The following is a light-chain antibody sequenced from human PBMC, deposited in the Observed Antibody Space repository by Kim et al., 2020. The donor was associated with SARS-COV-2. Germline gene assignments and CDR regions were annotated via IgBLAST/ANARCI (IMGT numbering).Light chain of an antibody. CDR2: DAS. Sequence: EIVLTQSPGTLSLSPGGRATLSCRASQSVSSSYLAWYQQKPGQAPRLLIYDASSRATGIPDRFSGSGSGTDFTLTISRLEPEDFAVYYCQQHSNSPVTFGQGTKVDIK. CDR3: QQHSNSPVT. V-gene: IGKV3-20*01. J-gene: IGKJ1*01. CDR1: QSVSSSY.